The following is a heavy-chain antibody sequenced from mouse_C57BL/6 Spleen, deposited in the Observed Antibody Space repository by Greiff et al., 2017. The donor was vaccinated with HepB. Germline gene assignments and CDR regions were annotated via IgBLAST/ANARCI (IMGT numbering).Heavy chain of an antibody. CDR2: ISSGGDYI. D-gene: IGHD1-1*01. CDR3: TRDNDYGSSYTNYYAMDY. Sequence: EVKVVESGEGLVKPGGSLKLSCAASGFTFSSYAMSWVRQTPEKRLEWVAYISSGGDYIYYADTVKGRFTISRDNARNTLYLQMSSLKSEDTAMYYCTRDNDYGSSYTNYYAMDYWGQGTSVTVSS. V-gene: IGHV5-9-1*02. CDR1: GFTFSSYA. J-gene: IGHJ4*01.